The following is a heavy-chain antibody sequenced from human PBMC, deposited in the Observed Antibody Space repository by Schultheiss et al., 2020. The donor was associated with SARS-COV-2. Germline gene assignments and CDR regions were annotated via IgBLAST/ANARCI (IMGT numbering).Heavy chain of an antibody. D-gene: IGHD4-17*01. CDR3: AKYGEFHYYYYMDV. J-gene: IGHJ6*03. V-gene: IGHV3-30*02. CDR1: GFTFSSYG. CDR2: IRYDGSNK. Sequence: GESLKISCAASGFTFSSYGMHWVRQAPGKGLEWVAFIRYDGSNKYYADSVKGRFTISRDNSKNTLYLQMNSLRSEDTAVYYCAKYGEFHYYYYMDVWGKGTTVTVSS.